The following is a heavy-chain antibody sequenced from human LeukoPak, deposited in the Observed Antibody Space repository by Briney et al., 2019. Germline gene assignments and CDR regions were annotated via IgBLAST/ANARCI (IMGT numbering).Heavy chain of an antibody. CDR1: GFTFSSYA. V-gene: IGHV3-49*03. CDR3: TRGYSYGPFDY. CDR2: IRSKAYGGTT. J-gene: IGHJ4*02. Sequence: PGGSLRLSCAASGFTFSSYAMSWFRQAPGKGLEWVGFIRSKAYGGTTEYAASVKGRFTISRDDSKSIAYLQMNSLKTEDTAVYYCTRGYSYGPFDYWGQGTLVTVSS. D-gene: IGHD5-18*01.